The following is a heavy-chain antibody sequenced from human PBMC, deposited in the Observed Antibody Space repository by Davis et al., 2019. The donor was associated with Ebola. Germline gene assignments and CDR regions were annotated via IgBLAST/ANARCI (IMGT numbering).Heavy chain of an antibody. Sequence: SVTVSCKASVGTFSSYAISWVRQAPGQGLEWMGGIIPIFGTANYAQKFQGRVTITADESTSTAYMELSSLRSEDTAVYYCAREPPYYYDSSGYLNVPVDYWGQGTLVTVSS. D-gene: IGHD3-22*01. CDR2: IIPIFGTA. CDR1: VGTFSSYA. J-gene: IGHJ4*02. V-gene: IGHV1-69*13. CDR3: AREPPYYYDSSGYLNVPVDY.